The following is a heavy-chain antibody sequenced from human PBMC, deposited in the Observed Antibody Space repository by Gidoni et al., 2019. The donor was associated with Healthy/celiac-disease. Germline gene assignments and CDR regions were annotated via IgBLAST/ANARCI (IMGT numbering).Heavy chain of an antibody. CDR3: ARDEDDSSGYYYYY. V-gene: IGHV3-33*01. Sequence: QVQLVESGGGVVQPGRSLRLSCAASVFPFSSYGMHWVRQAPGKGLEWVAVIWYDGSNKYYADSVKGRFTISRDNSKNTLYLQMNSLRAEDTAVYYCARDEDDSSGYYYYYWGQGTLVTVSS. CDR1: VFPFSSYG. J-gene: IGHJ4*02. D-gene: IGHD3-22*01. CDR2: IWYDGSNK.